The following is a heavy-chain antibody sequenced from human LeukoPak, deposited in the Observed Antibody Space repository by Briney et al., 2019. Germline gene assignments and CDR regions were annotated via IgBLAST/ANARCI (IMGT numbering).Heavy chain of an antibody. CDR2: IYYSGST. Sequence: PSETQSLTCTVSGGSISSGDYYWSWIRQPPGKGLEWIGYIYYSGSTYYNPSLKSRVTISVDTSKNQFSLKLSSVTAADTAVYYCARGYGSGLYYFDYWGQGTLVTVSS. CDR1: GGSISSGDYY. CDR3: ARGYGSGLYYFDY. J-gene: IGHJ4*02. V-gene: IGHV4-30-4*01. D-gene: IGHD2-15*01.